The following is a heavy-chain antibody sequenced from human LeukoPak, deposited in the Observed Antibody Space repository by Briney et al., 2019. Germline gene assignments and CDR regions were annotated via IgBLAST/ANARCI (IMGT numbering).Heavy chain of an antibody. J-gene: IGHJ4*02. D-gene: IGHD6-13*01. V-gene: IGHV4-31*03. Sequence: PSQTLSLTGTVSGGSISSGGYYWSWLRQHPGKGLEWIGYIYYSGSTYYNPSLKSRVTISVDTSKNQFSLKMSSVTAADTAVYYCARASPAAAGTDYWGQGTLVTVSS. CDR3: ARASPAAAGTDY. CDR1: GGSISSGGYY. CDR2: IYYSGST.